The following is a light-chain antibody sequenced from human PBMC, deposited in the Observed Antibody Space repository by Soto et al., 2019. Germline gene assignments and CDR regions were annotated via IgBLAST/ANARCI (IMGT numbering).Light chain of an antibody. CDR2: GAS. J-gene: IGKJ1*01. Sequence: ATLSCNAIQSVSSNLAWYQQKPGQAPRLLIYGASTRATGIPDRFSGSGSGTDFTLTITRLEPEHCAPSYPHNHVSTPPAFRQGTKVAIK. CDR1: QSVSSN. CDR3: HNHVSTPPA. V-gene: IGKV3-20*01.